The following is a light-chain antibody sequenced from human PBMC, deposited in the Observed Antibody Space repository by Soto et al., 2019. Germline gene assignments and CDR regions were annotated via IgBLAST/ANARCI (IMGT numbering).Light chain of an antibody. CDR2: KAS. V-gene: IGKV1-5*03. Sequence: IQMTESPVTLSASVEDRFTITCRASQSISSWLAWYQQKPGKAPKLLIYKASSLESGVPSRFSGSGSGTEFTLTISSLQPDDFATYVCHQYKSSFGQGTRLEI. CDR1: QSISSW. CDR3: HQYKSS. J-gene: IGKJ5*01.